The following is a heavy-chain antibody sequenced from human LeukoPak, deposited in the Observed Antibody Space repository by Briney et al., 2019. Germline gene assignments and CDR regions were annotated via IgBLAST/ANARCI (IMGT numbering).Heavy chain of an antibody. CDR1: GFTFSSYA. V-gene: IGHV3-23*01. CDR2: ISGSGGST. CDR3: AKDPAGGHGYNYFDY. J-gene: IGHJ4*02. Sequence: GGSLRLSCAASGFTFSSYAMSWVRQAPGKGLEWVSAISGSGGSTYYADSVKGRFTISRDNSKNTLYLQMNSLRAEDTAVYYCAKDPAGGHGYNYFDYWGQGTLVTVSS. D-gene: IGHD5-24*01.